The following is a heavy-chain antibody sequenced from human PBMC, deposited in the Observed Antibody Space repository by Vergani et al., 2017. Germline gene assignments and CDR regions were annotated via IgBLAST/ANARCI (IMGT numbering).Heavy chain of an antibody. V-gene: IGHV3-33*01. J-gene: IGHJ4*02. Sequence: QVQLVESGGGVVQPGRSLRLSCTPSSFKLGDNGMHWVRQAPGRGMEWVSMTWYEANNNYYADSVKGRFTISKDISKNTLYLQMNSLRGDDTAVYYCARETRDTYSSLDYWGQGTLVTVSS. D-gene: IGHD2-15*01. CDR2: TWYEANNN. CDR3: ARETRDTYSSLDY. CDR1: SFKLGDNG.